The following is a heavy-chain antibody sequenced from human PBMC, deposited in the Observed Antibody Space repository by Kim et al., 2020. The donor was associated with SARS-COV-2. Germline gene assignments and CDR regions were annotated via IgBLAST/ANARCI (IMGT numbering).Heavy chain of an antibody. D-gene: IGHD3-22*01. CDR1: GYTLTELS. V-gene: IGHV1-24*01. CDR3: ATLDSSGYYKEYYFDY. J-gene: IGHJ4*02. CDR2: FDLEDGET. Sequence: ASVKVSCKVSGYTLTELSMHWVRQAPGKGLEWMGGFDLEDGETFYAQKFQGRVTMTEDTSTDTAYMELSSLRSEDTAVYYCATLDSSGYYKEYYFDYWGQGTLVTVSS.